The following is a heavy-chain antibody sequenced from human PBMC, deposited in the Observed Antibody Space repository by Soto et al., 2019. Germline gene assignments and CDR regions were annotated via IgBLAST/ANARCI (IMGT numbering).Heavy chain of an antibody. D-gene: IGHD5-18*01. J-gene: IGHJ4*02. Sequence: QVQLVQSGAEVKKPGSSVKVSCQASGGIFSSNAISWVRQAPGQGRQWMGGILPIFDTTHYAQKFQGRVTITADEYTSTAYMELSSLKSEDTALYYCATGGRGYSSAPRFYFEYWGQGTLVPASS. CDR3: ATGGRGYSSAPRFYFEY. CDR2: ILPIFDTT. V-gene: IGHV1-69*01. CDR1: GGIFSSNA.